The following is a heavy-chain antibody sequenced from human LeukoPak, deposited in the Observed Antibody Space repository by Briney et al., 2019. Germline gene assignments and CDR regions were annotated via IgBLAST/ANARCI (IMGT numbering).Heavy chain of an antibody. CDR2: ISSSSSYI. CDR3: ARDWPTIAAAGTIPEYFQH. J-gene: IGHJ1*01. Sequence: GGSLRLSCSASGFTFSSYSMNWVRQAPGKGLEWVSSISSSSSYIYYADSVKGRFTISRDNAKNSLYLQMNSLRAEDTAVYYCARDWPTIAAAGTIPEYFQHWGQGTLVTVSS. CDR1: GFTFSSYS. V-gene: IGHV3-21*01. D-gene: IGHD6-13*01.